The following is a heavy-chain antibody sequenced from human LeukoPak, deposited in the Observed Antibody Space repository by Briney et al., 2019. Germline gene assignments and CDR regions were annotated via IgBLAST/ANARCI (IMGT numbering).Heavy chain of an antibody. CDR2: ISSSSSYI. D-gene: IGHD2-15*01. CDR1: GFTFSSHS. CDR3: ARRSAGRGANVFDI. V-gene: IGHV3-21*04. Sequence: PGGSLRLSCVASGFTFSSHSMNWVRQAPGKGLEWVSSISSSSSYIYYADSVKGRFTISRDNAKNSLYLQMNSLRAEDTALYYCARRSAGRGANVFDIWGQGTMVTVSS. J-gene: IGHJ3*02.